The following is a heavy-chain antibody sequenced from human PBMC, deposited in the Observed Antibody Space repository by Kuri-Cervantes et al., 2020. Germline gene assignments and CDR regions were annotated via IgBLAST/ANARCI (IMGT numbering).Heavy chain of an antibody. CDR3: ARDDIDTMIVVVNPYNWFDP. D-gene: IGHD3-22*01. CDR1: GFTFSSYS. Sequence: GGSLRLSCAASGFTFSSYSMQWVRQAPGKGLEWVAFISYDGSNKYYADSVKSRFTISRDKSKNTLYLQMNSMRAEDTAVYYCARDDIDTMIVVVNPYNWFDPWGQGTLVTVSS. J-gene: IGHJ5*02. CDR2: ISYDGSNK. V-gene: IGHV3-30-3*01.